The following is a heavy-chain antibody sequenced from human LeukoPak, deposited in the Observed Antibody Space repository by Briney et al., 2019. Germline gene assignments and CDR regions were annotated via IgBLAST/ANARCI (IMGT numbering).Heavy chain of an antibody. CDR1: GGSISSYY. Sequence: SETLSLTCTVSGGSISSYYWGWIRQPPGKGLEWIGSIYYSGSTYYNPSLKSRVTISVDTSKNQFSLKLSSVTAADTAVYYCARPPNGYNYPLAFDYWGQGTLVTVSS. D-gene: IGHD5-24*01. V-gene: IGHV4-39*01. J-gene: IGHJ4*02. CDR2: IYYSGST. CDR3: ARPPNGYNYPLAFDY.